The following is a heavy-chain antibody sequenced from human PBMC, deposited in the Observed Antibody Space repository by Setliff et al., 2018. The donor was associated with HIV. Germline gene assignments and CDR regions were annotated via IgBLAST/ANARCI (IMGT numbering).Heavy chain of an antibody. CDR1: GGGVSNHV. Sequence: SVKVSCKASGGGVSNHVISWVRQAPGRGLEWMGGIIPIFGTADYAQKFKGRVTITADESTRAAYLELSSLISEDTAVYYCTRGPLLAGLGPDYFDHWGQGTLVTVS. D-gene: IGHD2-21*01. J-gene: IGHJ4*02. CDR2: IIPIFGTA. CDR3: TRGPLLAGLGPDYFDH. V-gene: IGHV1-69*13.